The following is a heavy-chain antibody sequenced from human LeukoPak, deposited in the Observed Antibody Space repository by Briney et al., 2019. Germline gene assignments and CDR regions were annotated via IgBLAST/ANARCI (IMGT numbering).Heavy chain of an antibody. Sequence: PGGSLSLSCAASGFTLNMYTMNLVRQAPGKGLEWLSYISRKSNNIHYADSVKSRFTVSRDNDKNSLFLEMNSLRDDDTAVYYCARDGANCPGDFWGQGILVTVSS. CDR1: GFTLNMYT. J-gene: IGHJ4*02. D-gene: IGHD4/OR15-4a*01. CDR3: ARDGANCPGDF. V-gene: IGHV3-48*02. CDR2: ISRKSNNI.